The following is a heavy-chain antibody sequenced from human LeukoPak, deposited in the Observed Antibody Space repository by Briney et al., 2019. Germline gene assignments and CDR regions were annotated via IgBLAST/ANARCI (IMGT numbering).Heavy chain of an antibody. CDR1: GGSISKSNHY. CDR2: IYYGGST. CDR3: ARQDHSIIWYRWFDP. J-gene: IGHJ5*02. V-gene: IGHV4-39*01. D-gene: IGHD6-13*01. Sequence: PSETLSLTCSVSGGSISKSNHYWGWIRQPPGKGLEWIGSIYYGGSTYYNPSLKSRVTISVDTSKNQFSLRLRSVTAADTAVYYCARQDHSIIWYRWFDPWGQGTLVTVSS.